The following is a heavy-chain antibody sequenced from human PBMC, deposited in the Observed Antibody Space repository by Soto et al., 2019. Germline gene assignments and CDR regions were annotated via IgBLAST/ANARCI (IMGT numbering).Heavy chain of an antibody. Sequence: SETLSLTCTVSGGSISSYYWSWIRQPPGKGLEWIGYIYYSGSTNYNPSLKSRVTISVDTSKNQFSLKLSSVTAADTAVYYCARGRPAAAGMFDYWGQGTLVTVSS. D-gene: IGHD6-13*01. CDR2: IYYSGST. CDR3: ARGRPAAAGMFDY. CDR1: GGSISSYY. J-gene: IGHJ4*02. V-gene: IGHV4-59*01.